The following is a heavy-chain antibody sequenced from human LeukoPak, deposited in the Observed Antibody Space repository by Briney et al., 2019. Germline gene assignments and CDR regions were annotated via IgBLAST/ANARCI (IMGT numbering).Heavy chain of an antibody. J-gene: IGHJ4*02. CDR3: ARDLPSPGISVADDY. Sequence: KSSETLSLTCTVSGDSIRSSSYYWGWIRQPPGSGLEWIATIFHSGSTYYNPSLKSRVTISVDTSKNQFSLEMTSVTAADTAVYYCARDLPSPGISVADDYWGQGTLVTVSS. D-gene: IGHD6-19*01. CDR2: IFHSGST. V-gene: IGHV4-39*02. CDR1: GDSIRSSSYY.